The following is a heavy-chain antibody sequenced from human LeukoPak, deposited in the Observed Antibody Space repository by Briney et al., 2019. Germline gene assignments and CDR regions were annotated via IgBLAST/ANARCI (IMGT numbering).Heavy chain of an antibody. CDR1: GFTFSSYA. CDR3: AKDRGIGYYDSSGYSFDY. V-gene: IGHV3-23*01. CDR2: ISGSGGST. J-gene: IGHJ4*02. Sequence: GGSLRLSCAASGFTFSSYAMSWVRQAPRKGLERVSAISGSGGSTYYADSVKGRFTISRDNSKNTLYLQMNSLRAEDTAVYYCAKDRGIGYYDSSGYSFDYWGQGTLVTVSS. D-gene: IGHD3-22*01.